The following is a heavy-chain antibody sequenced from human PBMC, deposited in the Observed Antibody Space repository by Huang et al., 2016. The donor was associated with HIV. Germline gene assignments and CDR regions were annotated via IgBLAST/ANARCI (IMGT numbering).Heavy chain of an antibody. CDR3: ARGGTYSGWWQDY. J-gene: IGHJ4*02. D-gene: IGHD6-19*01. CDR1: GFTFSSYW. CDR2: IEQDGREK. Sequence: EVQLVESGGGLVQPGGSLRLSCVASGFTFSSYWMSWVRQAPGKGRELVSNIEQDGREKYYVDSVKGLFTISRYNAKNSLYLQMNSLRAEDTAVYYCARGGTYSGWWQDYWGQGTLVTVSS. V-gene: IGHV3-7*01.